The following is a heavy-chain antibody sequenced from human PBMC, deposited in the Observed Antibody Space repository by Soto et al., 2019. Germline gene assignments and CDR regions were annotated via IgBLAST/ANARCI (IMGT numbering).Heavy chain of an antibody. CDR3: ARPTLRFRMEV. D-gene: IGHD3-16*01. V-gene: IGHV1-2*04. J-gene: IGHJ3*01. Sequence: GDSVQPSCKASGYTFTGYYMHWVRQAPGQGLEWMGWINPNSGGTNYAQKFQGWVTMTRDTSISTAYMELSRLRSDDTAVYYFARPTLRFRMEVWGQATMVTV. CDR1: GYTFTGYY. CDR2: INPNSGGT.